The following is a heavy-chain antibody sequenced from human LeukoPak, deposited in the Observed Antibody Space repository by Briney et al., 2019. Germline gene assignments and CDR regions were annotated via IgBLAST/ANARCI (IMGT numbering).Heavy chain of an antibody. D-gene: IGHD6-19*01. CDR2: IYWDDDK. V-gene: IGHV2-5*02. CDR3: AHSSGDSSGWFRNDY. J-gene: IGHJ4*02. CDR1: GFSLSTSGMS. Sequence: SGPTLVKPTQTLTLTCTFSGFSLSTSGMSVGWIRQPPGKALEWLALIYWDDDKRYSPSLKSRLTITKDTSKNQVVLTMTIMDPVDTATYYCAHSSGDSSGWFRNDYWGQGTLVTVSS.